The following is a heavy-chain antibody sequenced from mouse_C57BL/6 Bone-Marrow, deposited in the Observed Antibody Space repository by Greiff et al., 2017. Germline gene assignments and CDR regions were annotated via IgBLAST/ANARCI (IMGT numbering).Heavy chain of an antibody. CDR1: GYAFSSYW. CDR2: IYPGDGDT. V-gene: IGHV1-80*01. Sequence: VQVVESGAELVKPGASVKISCKASGYAFSSYWMNWVKQRPGKGLEWIGQIYPGDGDTNYNGKFKGKATLTADKSSSTAYMQLSSLTSEDSAVYFCARSLYYSNRAWFAYWGQGTLVTVSA. CDR3: ARSLYYSNRAWFAY. D-gene: IGHD2-5*01. J-gene: IGHJ3*01.